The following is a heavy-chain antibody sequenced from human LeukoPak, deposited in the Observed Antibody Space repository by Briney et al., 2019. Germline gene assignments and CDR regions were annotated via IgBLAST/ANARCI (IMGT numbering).Heavy chain of an antibody. CDR2: ISGSGGST. Sequence: GGSLRLSCAASGFTFSSYAMSWVRQAPGKGLEWVSAISGSGGSTYYADSVKGRFTISRDNSKNTLYLQMNSLRAEDTAVYYCAKTKYDFWGAYYFDYWGQGTLVTVSS. V-gene: IGHV3-23*01. CDR1: GFTFSSYA. CDR3: AKTKYDFWGAYYFDY. J-gene: IGHJ4*02. D-gene: IGHD3-3*01.